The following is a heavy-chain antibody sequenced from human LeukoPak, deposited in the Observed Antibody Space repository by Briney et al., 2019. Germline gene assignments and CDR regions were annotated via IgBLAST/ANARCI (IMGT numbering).Heavy chain of an antibody. CDR1: GGSFSGYY. CDR2: INYSGST. J-gene: IGHJ4*02. CDR3: ATGLTDIVVVPAAGMNLG. Sequence: SETLSLTCAVYGGSFSGYYWSWIRQPPGKGLEWIGEINYSGSTNYNPSLKSRVTISVDTSKNQFSLKLSSVTAADTAVYYCATGLTDIVVVPAAGMNLGWGQGTLVTVSS. V-gene: IGHV4-34*01. D-gene: IGHD2-2*01.